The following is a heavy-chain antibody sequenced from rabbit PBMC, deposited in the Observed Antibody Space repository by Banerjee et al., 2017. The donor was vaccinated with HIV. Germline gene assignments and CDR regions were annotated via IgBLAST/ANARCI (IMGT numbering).Heavy chain of an antibody. D-gene: IGHD4-1*01. CDR2: INTVTGKT. Sequence: EQLEESGGGLVKPEGSLTLTCKASGVSFSDKDVMCWVRQAPGKGLEWIACINTVTGKTVYASWAKGRFTLSKTSSTTVTLQMTSLTAADTATYFCARDMGDVIGWNFGWWGPGTLVTVS. CDR1: GVSFSDKDV. CDR3: ARDMGDVIGWNFGW. J-gene: IGHJ4*01. V-gene: IGHV1S45*01.